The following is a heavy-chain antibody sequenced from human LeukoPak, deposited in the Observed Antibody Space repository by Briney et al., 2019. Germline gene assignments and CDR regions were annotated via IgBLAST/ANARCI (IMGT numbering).Heavy chain of an antibody. J-gene: IGHJ4*02. Sequence: GGSLRLSCAASGFTFSSYWMHWVRQAPGKGLVWVSRINSDESTINYADSVKGRFTISRDNAENTLYLQMNSLRGEDTAVYYCASGYSSDYGGNAYWGQGTLVTVSS. CDR2: INSDESTI. CDR1: GFTFSSYW. V-gene: IGHV3-74*01. CDR3: ASGYSSDYGGNAY. D-gene: IGHD4-23*01.